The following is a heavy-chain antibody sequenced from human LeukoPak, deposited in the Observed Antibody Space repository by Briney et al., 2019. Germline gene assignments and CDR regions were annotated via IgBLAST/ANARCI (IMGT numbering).Heavy chain of an antibody. V-gene: IGHV4-34*09. Sequence: SETLSLTCAVYGGSFSGYYWSWIRQPPGKGLEWIGEINHSGSTYYNPSLKSRVTISVDTSKNHFSLRLSSVTAADTAVYYCASGNGYYYRYFDYWGQGTLVTVSS. J-gene: IGHJ4*02. CDR3: ASGNGYYYRYFDY. D-gene: IGHD3-22*01. CDR2: INHSGST. CDR1: GGSFSGYY.